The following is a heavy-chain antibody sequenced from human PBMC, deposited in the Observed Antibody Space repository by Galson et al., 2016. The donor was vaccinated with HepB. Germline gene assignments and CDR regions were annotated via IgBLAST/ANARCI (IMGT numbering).Heavy chain of an antibody. CDR2: ISGTSDYI. CDR1: GFTFSTYY. Sequence: SLRLSCAASGFTFSTYYMNWVRQAPGKGLEWVSSISGTSDYINYADSVKGRFTVSRDNAKNPLYLQMNSLRAEDTAIYYCARDKISGWYYFDHWGQGTLVTVSS. J-gene: IGHJ4*02. D-gene: IGHD6-19*01. V-gene: IGHV3-21*01. CDR3: ARDKISGWYYFDH.